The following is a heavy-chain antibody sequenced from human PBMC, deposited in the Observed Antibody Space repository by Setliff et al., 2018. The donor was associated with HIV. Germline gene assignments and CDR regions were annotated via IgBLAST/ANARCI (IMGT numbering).Heavy chain of an antibody. CDR1: GGSFSDYY. V-gene: IGHV4-4*09. Sequence: SETLSLTCTVSGGSFSDYYRSWIRQPPGKGLEWIGYIYTSGSTNYNPSLKSRVTISLDTSKNQFSLKLTSVTAADTAVYYCARLIHTGLLYFDFWGLGTLVTVSS. CDR2: IYTSGST. D-gene: IGHD2-8*02. J-gene: IGHJ4*02. CDR3: ARLIHTGLLYFDF.